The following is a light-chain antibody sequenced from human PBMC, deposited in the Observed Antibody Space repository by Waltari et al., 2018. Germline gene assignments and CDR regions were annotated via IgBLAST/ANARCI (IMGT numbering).Light chain of an antibody. V-gene: IGKV3-11*01. CDR1: QSVSSY. CDR3: QQRSNCL. CDR2: DAS. Sequence: EIVLTQSPATLSLSPGERATLSCRASQSVSSYLAWYQQKPGQAPRLLIYDASNRATGIPARFSGSWSGTDFTLTISSLEPEDFAVYYCQQRSNCLFGPGTKVDIK. J-gene: IGKJ3*01.